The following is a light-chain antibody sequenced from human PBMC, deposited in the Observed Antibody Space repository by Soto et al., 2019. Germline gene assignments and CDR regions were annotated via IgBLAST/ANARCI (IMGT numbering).Light chain of an antibody. CDR1: QNIGNY. V-gene: IGKV1-39*01. CDR2: DAS. J-gene: IGKJ4*01. CDR3: QQRYNTPLT. Sequence: IQRTQSPSSLSASVGDRVTVSCRASQNIGNYLNWYQQNSGKAPEVLISDASHLQSGVTSRFSGSGSGTDFTLTSSSLQPEDSATYYCQQRYNTPLTFGGGTKWEI.